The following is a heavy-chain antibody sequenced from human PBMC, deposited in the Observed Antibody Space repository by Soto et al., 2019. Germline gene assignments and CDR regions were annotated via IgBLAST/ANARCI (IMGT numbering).Heavy chain of an antibody. D-gene: IGHD1-7*01. CDR1: GFTFSSYS. CDR2: ITASGGTT. V-gene: IGHV3-23*01. Sequence: EVKLLESGGGLVQPGGSLRLSCAASGFTFSSYSMSWVRQAPGKGLEWVSHITASGGTTYYADSVKGRFTISRDSSRSTLYLQMNSLRAEDTALYYCAKCIQVNWKYDAFHIWGQGTMVTVSS. CDR3: AKCIQVNWKYDAFHI. J-gene: IGHJ3*02.